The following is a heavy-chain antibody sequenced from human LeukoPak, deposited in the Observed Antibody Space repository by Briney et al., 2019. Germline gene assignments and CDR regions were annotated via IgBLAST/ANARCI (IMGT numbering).Heavy chain of an antibody. V-gene: IGHV3-43*01. J-gene: IGHJ4*02. CDR1: GFSFGGYT. D-gene: IGHD1-26*01. CDR3: ARDSSGSLDY. CDR2: ISWNGYST. Sequence: GGSLRLSCAASGFSFGGYTMHWVRHAPGKGLEWVSLISWNGYSTSYGDSVKGRFTISRDNNKNSLYPQMNSLRTEDTALYYCARDSSGSLDYWGQGTLVTVSS.